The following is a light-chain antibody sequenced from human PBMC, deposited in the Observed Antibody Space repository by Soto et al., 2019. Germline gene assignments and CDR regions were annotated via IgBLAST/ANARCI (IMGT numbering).Light chain of an antibody. CDR3: QQRSNGPPIT. CDR2: DAS. V-gene: IGKV3D-20*02. Sequence: ENVLKHSPGTLSLPPGDRATLSCRASQSVSSSYLAWYQQKPGQAPRLLIYDASNRATGIPARFSGSGSGTDFTLTISSLEPEDFAVYYCQQRSNGPPITFGQGTLLEFK. CDR1: QSVSSSY. J-gene: IGKJ5*01.